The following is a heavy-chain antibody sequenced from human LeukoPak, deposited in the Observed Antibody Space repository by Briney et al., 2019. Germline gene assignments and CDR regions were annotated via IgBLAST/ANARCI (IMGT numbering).Heavy chain of an antibody. CDR1: GGSISSYY. D-gene: IGHD2-15*01. J-gene: IGHJ2*01. Sequence: SETLSLTCTVSGGSISSYYWSWIRQPPEKGLEWIGYIYYSGSTNYNPSLKSRVTISVDTSKNQFSLKLSSVTAADTAVYYCARRPIGEAGCIGCFDLWGRGTLVTVSS. V-gene: IGHV4-59*08. CDR2: IYYSGST. CDR3: ARRPIGEAGCIGCFDL.